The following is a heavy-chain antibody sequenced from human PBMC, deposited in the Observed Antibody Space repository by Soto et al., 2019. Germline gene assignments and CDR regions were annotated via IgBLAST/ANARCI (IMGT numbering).Heavy chain of an antibody. CDR1: GFTFSSYW. CDR3: ARELLWFGGLDD. Sequence: GGSMRLSCAASGFTFSSYWMHWVRQAPGKGLVWVSRINSDGSSTSYADSVKGRFTISRDNAKNTLYLQMNSLRAEDTAVYYCARELLWFGGLDDWGQGALVTVSS. D-gene: IGHD3-10*01. V-gene: IGHV3-74*01. J-gene: IGHJ4*02. CDR2: INSDGSST.